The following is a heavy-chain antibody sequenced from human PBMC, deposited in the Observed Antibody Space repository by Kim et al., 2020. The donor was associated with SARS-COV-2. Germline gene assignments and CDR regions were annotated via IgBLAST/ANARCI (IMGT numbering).Heavy chain of an antibody. J-gene: IGHJ4*02. Sequence: ASVKVSCKASGYSFTDYGINWVRQAPGRGLQWMGWINTDTRKSTYAQAFTGRFVFSLDTPVSTAYLQISSLNTDDTAVYYCARKLRGGYSLDYWGQGTLVTVSS. CDR3: ARKLRGGYSLDY. D-gene: IGHD2-15*01. V-gene: IGHV7-4-1*02. CDR1: GYSFTDYG. CDR2: INTDTRKS.